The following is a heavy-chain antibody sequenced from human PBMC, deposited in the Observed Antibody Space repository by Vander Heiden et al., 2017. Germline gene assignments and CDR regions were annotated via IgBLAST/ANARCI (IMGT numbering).Heavy chain of an antibody. Sequence: EVQLVESGGGLVQPGRSLRLSCAASGFTFDDYAMHWVRQAPGKGLEWVSGISWNSGSIGYADSVKGRFTISRDNAKNSLYLQMNSLRAEDTALYYCAKGRHDYGGNYGAFPDYWCQGTLVTVSS. J-gene: IGHJ4*02. CDR3: AKGRHDYGGNYGAFPDY. CDR2: ISWNSGSI. V-gene: IGHV3-9*01. CDR1: GFTFDDYA. D-gene: IGHD4-17*01.